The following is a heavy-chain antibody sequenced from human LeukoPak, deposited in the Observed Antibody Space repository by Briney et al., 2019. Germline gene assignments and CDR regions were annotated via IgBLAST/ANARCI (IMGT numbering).Heavy chain of an antibody. J-gene: IGHJ6*02. CDR3: ARDGIAVADNYYYYGMDV. Sequence: ASVKVSCKASGYTFTGYYMHWVRQAPGQGLEWVGWINPNSGGTNYAQKFQGRVTMTRDTSISTAYMELSRLRSDDTAVYYCARDGIAVADNYYYYGMDVWGQGTTVTVSS. CDR1: GYTFTGYY. CDR2: INPNSGGT. V-gene: IGHV1-2*02. D-gene: IGHD6-19*01.